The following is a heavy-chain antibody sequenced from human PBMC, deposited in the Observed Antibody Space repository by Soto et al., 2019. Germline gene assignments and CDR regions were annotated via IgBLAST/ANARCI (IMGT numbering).Heavy chain of an antibody. J-gene: IGHJ4*01. CDR1: GFIFDDFA. CDR2: ISWNSDSI. Sequence: EAQLVESGGGLVQPGRSLRLSCAGSGFIFDDFAIHWVRQAPGKGLEWVSGISWNSDSIGYADSVKGRFTISRDKTKNALYLQMNSLRDEDTALYYCTKVRALYDFWSGSLHFDLWGHGTIVTVSS. D-gene: IGHD3-3*01. CDR3: TKVRALYDFWSGSLHFDL. V-gene: IGHV3-9*01.